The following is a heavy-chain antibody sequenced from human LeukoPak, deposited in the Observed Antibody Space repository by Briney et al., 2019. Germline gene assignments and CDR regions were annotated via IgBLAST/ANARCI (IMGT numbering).Heavy chain of an antibody. Sequence: GGSLRLSCATSGFTFSSYSFNWVRQAPGKGLEWVSSISSSTSYIYYADSVKGRFTISRDNAKNSLYLQMNSLRADDTAVYYCARGVSSTAALPLSGYYYMDVWGKGTTVTVSS. V-gene: IGHV3-21*01. CDR3: ARGVSSTAALPLSGYYYMDV. J-gene: IGHJ6*03. CDR1: GFTFSSYS. D-gene: IGHD6-6*01. CDR2: ISSSTSYI.